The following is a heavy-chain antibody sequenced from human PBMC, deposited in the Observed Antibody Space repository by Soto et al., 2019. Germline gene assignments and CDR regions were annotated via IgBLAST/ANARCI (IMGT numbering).Heavy chain of an antibody. Sequence: PGGSLRLSCAASGFAFSSYGMNWVRQAPGKGLEWVSGILGSGAIGSAGNTYYAESVKGRFTISRDDSKNTLFLQMTSLRAEDTAVYYCAKILFANADIHFDSLGHSTLVTVSS. J-gene: IGHJ4*01. CDR1: GFAFSSYG. D-gene: IGHD3-10*01. CDR3: AKILFANADIHFDS. V-gene: IGHV3-23*01. CDR2: ILGSGAIGSAGNT.